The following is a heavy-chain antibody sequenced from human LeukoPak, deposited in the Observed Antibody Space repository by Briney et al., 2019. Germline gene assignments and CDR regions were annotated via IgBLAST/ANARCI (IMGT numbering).Heavy chain of an antibody. CDR3: TRGRGYSGYDSHY. CDR2: IRSKAYGGIT. CDR1: GFTFGDYA. J-gene: IGHJ4*02. Sequence: GGSLRLSCTASGFTFGDYAMSWVRQAPGKGLEWVGFIRSKAYGGITEYAASVKGRFTISSDDYKSIAYLQMNSLKTEDTAVYYCTRGRGYSGYDSHYWGQGTLVTVSS. D-gene: IGHD5-12*01. V-gene: IGHV3-49*04.